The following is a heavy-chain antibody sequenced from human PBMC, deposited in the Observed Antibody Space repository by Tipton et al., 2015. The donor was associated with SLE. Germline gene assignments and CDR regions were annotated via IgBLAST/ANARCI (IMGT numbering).Heavy chain of an antibody. CDR3: ARTLDALDI. CDR1: GGSISTYY. Sequence: TLSLTCTVSGGSISTYYWSRIRQSPGKGLEWIGYIHKSGSTHYHPSLRGRVAISMDTSKNQFSLKLTAVTAADTAVYYCARTLDALDIWGQGTMVTVSS. J-gene: IGHJ3*02. CDR2: IHKSGST. V-gene: IGHV4-59*12.